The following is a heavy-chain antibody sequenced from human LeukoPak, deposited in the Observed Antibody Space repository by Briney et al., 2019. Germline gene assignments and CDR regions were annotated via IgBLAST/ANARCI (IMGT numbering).Heavy chain of an antibody. CDR1: GFTFSSYA. D-gene: IGHD3-10*01. CDR3: AKLRRITMVRTTRNRDAFDI. CDR2: ISGSGGST. V-gene: IGHV3-23*01. J-gene: IGHJ3*02. Sequence: PGGSLRLSCAASGFTFSSYAMSWVRQAPGKGLEWVSAISGSGGSTYYADSVKGRFIISRDNSKNTLYLQMNSLRAEDTAVYYCAKLRRITMVRTTRNRDAFDIWGQGTMVTVSS.